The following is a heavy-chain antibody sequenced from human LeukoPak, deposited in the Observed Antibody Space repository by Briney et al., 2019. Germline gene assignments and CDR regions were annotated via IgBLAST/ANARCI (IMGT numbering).Heavy chain of an antibody. V-gene: IGHV1-69*04. J-gene: IGHJ4*02. CDR1: GGTFSSYA. CDR2: IIPILGIA. CDR3: AKDIGPYSSSGDFDY. Sequence: SVKVSCKASGGTFSSYAISWVRQAPGQGLEWMGRIIPILGIANYAQKFQGRVTITADKSTSTAYMELSSLRSEDTALYYCAKDIGPYSSSGDFDYWGQGTLVTVSS. D-gene: IGHD6-6*01.